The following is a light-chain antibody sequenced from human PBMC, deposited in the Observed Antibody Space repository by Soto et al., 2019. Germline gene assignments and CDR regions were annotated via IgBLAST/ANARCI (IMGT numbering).Light chain of an antibody. V-gene: IGKV3-20*01. CDR3: QHYGSSPYT. CDR1: QSVSSSY. Sequence: EIVLTQSPGTLSLSPGERATLSCRASQSVSSSYLAWYQQKPGQAPRPLIYGASSRATGIPDRFSGSWSGTDFPLTSSILEHEDVAVYYCQHYGSSPYTFGQGTKLEIK. J-gene: IGKJ2*01. CDR2: GAS.